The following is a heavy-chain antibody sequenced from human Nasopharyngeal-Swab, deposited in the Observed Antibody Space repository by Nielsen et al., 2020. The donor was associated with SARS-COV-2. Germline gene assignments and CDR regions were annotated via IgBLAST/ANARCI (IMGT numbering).Heavy chain of an antibody. J-gene: IGHJ5*02. CDR2: FDPEDGET. Sequence: ASVKVSCQVSGYTLTELSMHWVRQAPGKGLEWMGGFDPEDGETIYAQKFQGRVTMTEDTSTDTAYMELSSLRSEDTAVYYCATSPPMVVAGIWFDPWGQGTLVTVSS. V-gene: IGHV1-24*01. CDR3: ATSPPMVVAGIWFDP. D-gene: IGHD2-15*01. CDR1: GYTLTELS.